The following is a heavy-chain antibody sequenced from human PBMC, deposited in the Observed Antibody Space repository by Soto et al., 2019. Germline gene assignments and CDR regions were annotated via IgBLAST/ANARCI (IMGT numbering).Heavy chain of an antibody. CDR2: INHSGST. Sequence: QVQLQQWGAGLLKPSETLSLTCAVYGGSFSGYYWSWIRQPPGKGLEWIGEINHSGSTNYNPSLKSRVTISVDTSKNQFSLKLSSVTAADTAVYYCARRRDDYIWGSYRWKIFDYWGQGTLVTVSS. D-gene: IGHD3-16*02. CDR1: GGSFSGYY. CDR3: ARRRDDYIWGSYRWKIFDY. J-gene: IGHJ4*02. V-gene: IGHV4-34*01.